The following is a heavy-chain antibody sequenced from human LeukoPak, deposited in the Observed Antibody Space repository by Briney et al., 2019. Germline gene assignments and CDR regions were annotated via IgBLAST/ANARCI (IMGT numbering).Heavy chain of an antibody. CDR3: ARDPGGHSDS. Sequence: PGGSLRLSCAASGFTFSSYAMHWVRQAPGKGLEWVAVISYDGSNKYYADSVKGRFTISRDNSKNTLYLQMNSLRAEDTAVYYCARDPGGHSDSWGQGTLVTVSS. CDR2: ISYDGSNK. J-gene: IGHJ4*02. V-gene: IGHV3-30*04. CDR1: GFTFSSYA. D-gene: IGHD4-23*01.